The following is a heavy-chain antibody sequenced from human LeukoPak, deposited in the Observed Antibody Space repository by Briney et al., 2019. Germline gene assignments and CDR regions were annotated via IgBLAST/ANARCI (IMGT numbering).Heavy chain of an antibody. CDR2: VYTSGDA. CDR3: ARVNAPDNDY. V-gene: IGHV4-4*07. J-gene: IGHJ4*02. Sequence: SETLSLTCTVSGGSISSYYWSWIRQPAGKGLEWIGRVYTSGDAKYNPSLKSRVTISVDTSKNQFSLKLSSVTAADTAAYYCARVNAPDNDYWGQGTLVTVSS. D-gene: IGHD1-14*01. CDR1: GGSISSYY.